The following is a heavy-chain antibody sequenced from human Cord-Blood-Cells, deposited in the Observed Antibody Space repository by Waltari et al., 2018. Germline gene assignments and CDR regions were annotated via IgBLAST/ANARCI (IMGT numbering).Heavy chain of an antibody. D-gene: IGHD2-2*01. CDR1: GGSISSYY. J-gene: IGHJ3*02. Sequence: QVQLQESGPGLVKPSETLSLTCTVSGGSISSYYWRWIRPPPGKGLEWIGDIYYRGSTHYNPSLKSRVTRSVDTSKNQFSLKLSSVTAADTAVDYCARGGGYCSSTSCYAFDIWGQGTMVTVSS. V-gene: IGHV4-59*01. CDR2: IYYRGST. CDR3: ARGGGYCSSTSCYAFDI.